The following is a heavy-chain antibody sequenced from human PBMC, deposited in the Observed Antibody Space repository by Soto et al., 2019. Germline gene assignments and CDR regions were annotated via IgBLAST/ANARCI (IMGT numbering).Heavy chain of an antibody. J-gene: IGHJ4*02. CDR2: ISADNGNT. Sequence: QVQLVQSEAEVKKPGASVKVSCKPYGYKFIDYGLSWVRQAPGQGLERVGWISADNGNTDYAQKLQGRVTMTTDTSTRTAYMELRSLRFDDTAVYYCARRKYGGDTFDCWGQGTLVTVSS. CDR1: GYKFIDYG. V-gene: IGHV1-18*01. D-gene: IGHD2-21*02. CDR3: ARRKYGGDTFDC.